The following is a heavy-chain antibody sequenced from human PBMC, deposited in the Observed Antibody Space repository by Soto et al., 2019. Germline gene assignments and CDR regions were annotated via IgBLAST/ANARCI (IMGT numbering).Heavy chain of an antibody. D-gene: IGHD6-19*01. CDR2: IYYSGST. Sequence: QVQLQESGPGLVKPSETLSLTCTVSGGSVSSGRFYWRWIRQPPGKVLEWIGYIYYSGSTKYNPSLRRRVTISVDTSKNQFSLKLTSVTAADTDVYYCARSGSGSGWLGGQGTLVTVSS. CDR1: GGSVSSGRFY. CDR3: ARSGSGSGWL. V-gene: IGHV4-61*01. J-gene: IGHJ4*02.